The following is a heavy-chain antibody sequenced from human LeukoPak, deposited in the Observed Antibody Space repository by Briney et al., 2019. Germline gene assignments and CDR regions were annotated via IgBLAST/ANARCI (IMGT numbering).Heavy chain of an antibody. D-gene: IGHD6-19*01. CDR3: ARFSSSGWYLDV. V-gene: IGHV4-59*08. Sequence: SETLSLTCTVSDDSISDYYRGWIRQPPGKGLEWIGYIYNSGSTNYNPSLKSRVTISVDTSKNQFSLKLSSVTAADTAVYYCARFSSSGWYLDVWGQGTTVTVSS. CDR1: DDSISDYY. CDR2: IYNSGST. J-gene: IGHJ6*02.